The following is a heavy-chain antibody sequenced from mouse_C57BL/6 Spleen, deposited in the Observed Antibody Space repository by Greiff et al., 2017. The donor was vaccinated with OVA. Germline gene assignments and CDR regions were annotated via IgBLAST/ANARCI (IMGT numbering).Heavy chain of an antibody. CDR3: ARTYYGGSYYYYAMDY. D-gene: IGHD1-1*01. CDR1: GYSFTDYN. CDR2: INPNYGTT. J-gene: IGHJ4*01. Sequence: VQLKESGPELVKPGASVKISCKASGYSFTDYNMNWVKQSNGKSLEWIGVINPNYGTTSYNQKFKGKATLTVDQSSSTAYMQLNSLTSEDSAVYYGARTYYGGSYYYYAMDYWGQGTSVTVSA. V-gene: IGHV1-39*01.